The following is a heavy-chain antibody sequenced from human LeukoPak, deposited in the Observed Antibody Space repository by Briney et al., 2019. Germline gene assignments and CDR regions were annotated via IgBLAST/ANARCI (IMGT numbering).Heavy chain of an antibody. Sequence: GGSLRLSCAASGFTFSSYSMNWVRQAPGKGLEWVSTVTGTGGSTSYADSVKGRFTIPRDNSKNTLSLQMSSLRAEDTAVYYCAKTGQFDYWGQGTLVTVSS. J-gene: IGHJ4*02. CDR2: VTGTGGST. CDR3: AKTGQFDY. V-gene: IGHV3-23*01. CDR1: GFTFSSYS. D-gene: IGHD1-1*01.